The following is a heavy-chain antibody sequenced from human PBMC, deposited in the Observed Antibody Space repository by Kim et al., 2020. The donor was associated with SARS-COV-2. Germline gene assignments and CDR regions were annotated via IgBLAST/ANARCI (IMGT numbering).Heavy chain of an antibody. D-gene: IGHD6-19*01. J-gene: IGHJ5*02. V-gene: IGHV3-23*01. CDR3: AKDARIAVAGGWFDP. Sequence: SVKGRFTISRDNSKNTLYLQMNSLRAEDTAVYYCAKDARIAVAGGWFDPWGQGTLVTVSS.